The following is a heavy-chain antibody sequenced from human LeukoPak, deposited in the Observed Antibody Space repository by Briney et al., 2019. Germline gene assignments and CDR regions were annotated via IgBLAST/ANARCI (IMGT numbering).Heavy chain of an antibody. V-gene: IGHV4-4*07. D-gene: IGHD4-11*01. J-gene: IGHJ5*02. CDR1: GGSISTYY. CDR2: ISTSGSP. Sequence: SETLSLTCTVSGGSISTYYWNWIRQPAGKGLEWIGRISTSGSPNYNPSLRSRATMSVGTSKNQFSLRLTSVAAADTAVYYCARERTDDYSSSNWFNPWGQGTLVTVSS. CDR3: ARERTDDYSSSNWFNP.